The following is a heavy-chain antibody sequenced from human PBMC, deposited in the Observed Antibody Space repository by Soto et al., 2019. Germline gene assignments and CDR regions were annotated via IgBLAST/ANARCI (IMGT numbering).Heavy chain of an antibody. D-gene: IGHD2-21*01. J-gene: IGHJ5*02. CDR2: IRSKAYGGTT. Sequence: PGGSLRLSCTASGFTFGDYAMSWVRQAPGKGLEWVGFIRSKAYGGTTEYAASVKGRFTISRDDSKSIAYLQMNSLKTEDTAVYYCTRGGEGWLQNNWFGPWGQGTLVTVSS. V-gene: IGHV3-49*04. CDR3: TRGGEGWLQNNWFGP. CDR1: GFTFGDYA.